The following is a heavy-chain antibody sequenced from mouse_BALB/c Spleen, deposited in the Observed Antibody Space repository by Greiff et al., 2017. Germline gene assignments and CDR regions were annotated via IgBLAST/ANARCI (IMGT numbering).Heavy chain of an antibody. CDR1: GYTFTSYW. CDR2: IYPSDSYT. J-gene: IGHJ2*01. CDR3: ARSDYGYDPYFDY. V-gene: IGHV1-69*02. D-gene: IGHD2-2*01. Sequence: QVQLQQPGAELVRPGASVKLSCKASGYTFTSYWINWVKQRPGQGLEWIGNIYPSDSYTNYNQKFKDKATLTVDKSSSTAYMELRSLTSEDSAVYYCARSDYGYDPYFDYWGQGTTLTVSS.